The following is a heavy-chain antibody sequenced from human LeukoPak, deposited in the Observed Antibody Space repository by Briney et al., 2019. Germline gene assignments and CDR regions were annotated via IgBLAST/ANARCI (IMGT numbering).Heavy chain of an antibody. J-gene: IGHJ3*02. Sequence: SETLSLTCTVSGGSISSYHWSWIRQPPGKGLEWIGYIYYSGSTNYNPSLKSRVTISVDTSKNQFSLKLSSVTAADTAVYYCARVGDQNAFDIWGQGTMVTVSS. CDR1: GGSISSYH. V-gene: IGHV4-59*01. D-gene: IGHD2-21*02. CDR2: IYYSGST. CDR3: ARVGDQNAFDI.